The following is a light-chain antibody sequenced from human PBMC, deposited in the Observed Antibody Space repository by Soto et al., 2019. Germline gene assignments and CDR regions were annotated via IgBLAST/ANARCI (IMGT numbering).Light chain of an antibody. Sequence: DIQMTQSPSTLSAAVGDRVTITFRASQSIGYWLAWYQQKPGKAPNLLIYAASSLETGVPSRFSGSGSGTEFTLSISSLQPDDSASYYCQQYNSYSKTFGQGTTGDIK. CDR2: AAS. CDR1: QSIGYW. J-gene: IGKJ1*01. V-gene: IGKV1-5*01. CDR3: QQYNSYSKT.